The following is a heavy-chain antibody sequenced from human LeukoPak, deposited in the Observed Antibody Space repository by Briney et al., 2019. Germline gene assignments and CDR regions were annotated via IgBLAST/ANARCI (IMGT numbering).Heavy chain of an antibody. Sequence: GGSLRLSCAASGFTFSSYAMTWVRQAPGKGLEWVSLIGASGESTYYADSVKGRFTISRDNSKNTLSLQMNSLRVEDTAMYLCAKDIQLSTWGLGTMVTVSS. CDR3: AKDIQLST. V-gene: IGHV3-23*01. CDR1: GFTFSSYA. CDR2: IGASGEST. D-gene: IGHD5-24*01. J-gene: IGHJ3*01.